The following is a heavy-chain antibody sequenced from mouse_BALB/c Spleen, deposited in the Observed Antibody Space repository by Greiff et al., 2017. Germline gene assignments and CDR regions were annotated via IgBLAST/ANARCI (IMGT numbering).Heavy chain of an antibody. CDR3: ARNPLIYYGNYVDYAMDY. CDR1: GFSLTSYG. D-gene: IGHD2-1*01. CDR2: IWSGGST. J-gene: IGHJ4*01. Sequence: VQLQQSGPGLVQPSQSLSITCTVSGFSLTSYGVHWVRQSPGKGLEWLGVIWSGGSTDYNAAFISRLSISKDNSKSQVFFKMNSLQANDTAIYYCARNPLIYYGNYVDYAMDYWGQGTSVTVSS. V-gene: IGHV2-2*02.